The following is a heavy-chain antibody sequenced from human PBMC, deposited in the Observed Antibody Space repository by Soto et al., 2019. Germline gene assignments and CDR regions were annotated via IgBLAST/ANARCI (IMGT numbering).Heavy chain of an antibody. J-gene: IGHJ4*02. D-gene: IGHD3-3*01. CDR2: ISAYNGNT. V-gene: IGHV1-18*01. Sequence: QVLLVQSGTEVKKPGASVKVSCKASGYTFNTFGIGWVRQAPGQGLEWMGWISAYNGNTNYAQNLEGRLSMTTDTSTATAYMGMRSLTSDDTDIYFCARSYYGAFDFWGQGTLVTVSS. CDR3: ARSYYGAFDF. CDR1: GYTFNTFG.